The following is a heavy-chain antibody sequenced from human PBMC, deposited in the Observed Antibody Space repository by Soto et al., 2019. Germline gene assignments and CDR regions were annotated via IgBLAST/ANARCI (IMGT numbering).Heavy chain of an antibody. D-gene: IGHD6-19*01. CDR3: TRVVGASGLSPFFDF. Sequence: GSLSLSCAASGLTFSSYTLDWVRQAPGRGLEWVASISQSRSYIYYAVSLNGQFTIPRDNAQNSLYLQMNSLGAEDTAVYYCTRVVGASGLSPFFDFWGQGTLVTVSS. V-gene: IGHV3-21*01. CDR2: ISQSRSYI. J-gene: IGHJ4*02. CDR1: GLTFSSYT.